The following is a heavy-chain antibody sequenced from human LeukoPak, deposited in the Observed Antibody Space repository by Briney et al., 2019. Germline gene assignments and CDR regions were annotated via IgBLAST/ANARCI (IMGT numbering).Heavy chain of an antibody. J-gene: IGHJ4*02. V-gene: IGHV1-69*13. CDR3: ARGMAFDY. CDR1: GGTFSSYA. CDR2: ITPIFGTA. D-gene: IGHD5-24*01. Sequence: ASVKVSYTASGGTFSSYATSWVRQAPGQGLEWVGGITPIFGTANYAQKFQGRVTITADESTSTAYMELSSLRSEDTAVYYCARGMAFDYWGQGTLVTVSS.